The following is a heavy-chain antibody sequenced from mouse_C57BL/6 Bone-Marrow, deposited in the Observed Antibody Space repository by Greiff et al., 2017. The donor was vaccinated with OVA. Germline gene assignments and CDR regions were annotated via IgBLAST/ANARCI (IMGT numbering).Heavy chain of an antibody. Sequence: VQLKESGAELVRPGASVKLSCTASGFNIKDYYMHWVKERPEQGLEWIGWIDPENGDTEYASKFQGKATITADTSSKTVYLHLSSLTSEDTAVYYCTTYRYWGRGTTLTVSS. V-gene: IGHV14-4*01. CDR1: GFNIKDYY. CDR2: IDPENGDT. CDR3: TTYRY. J-gene: IGHJ2*01.